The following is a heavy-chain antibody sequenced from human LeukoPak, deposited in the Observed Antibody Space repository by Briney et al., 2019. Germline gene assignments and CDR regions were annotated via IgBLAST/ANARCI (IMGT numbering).Heavy chain of an antibody. CDR3: AKDLDSRPYYFDY. CDR1: GFTFTKFW. V-gene: IGHV3-23*01. Sequence: GGSLRLSCEASGFTFTKFWMSWVRQAPGKGLEWVSDITGSGGSTYYADSVKGRFTISRDNSKNTLYLQMDSLRAEDTAVYYCAKDLDSRPYYFDYWGQGTLVTVSS. CDR2: ITGSGGST. J-gene: IGHJ4*02. D-gene: IGHD3-9*01.